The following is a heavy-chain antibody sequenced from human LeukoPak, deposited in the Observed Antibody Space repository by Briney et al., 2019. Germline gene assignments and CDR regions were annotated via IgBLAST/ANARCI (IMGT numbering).Heavy chain of an antibody. CDR3: ARGGLLWFGELFGY. V-gene: IGHV3-7*03. Sequence: GGSLRLSCAASGFTFSSYWMSWVRQAPGKGLEWVANIKQDGSEKYYVDSVKGRFTISRDNAKNSLYLQTNSLRAEDTAVYYCARGGLLWFGELFGYWGQGTLVTVSS. CDR2: IKQDGSEK. J-gene: IGHJ4*02. D-gene: IGHD3-10*01. CDR1: GFTFSSYW.